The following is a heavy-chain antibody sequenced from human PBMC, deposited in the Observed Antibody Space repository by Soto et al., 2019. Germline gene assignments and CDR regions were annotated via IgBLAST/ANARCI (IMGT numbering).Heavy chain of an antibody. CDR3: AREPTKGGTYYDFWSGYYTMANWFDP. CDR2: IKQDGSEK. D-gene: IGHD3-3*01. V-gene: IGHV3-7*01. CDR1: GFTFSSYL. J-gene: IGHJ5*02. Sequence: PWGSLRLSCAASGFTFSSYLMSWVRQAPGKGLEWVANIKQDGSEKYYVDSVKGRFTISRDNAKNSLYLQMNSLRAEDTAVYYCAREPTKGGTYYDFWSGYYTMANWFDPWGQGTLVTVS.